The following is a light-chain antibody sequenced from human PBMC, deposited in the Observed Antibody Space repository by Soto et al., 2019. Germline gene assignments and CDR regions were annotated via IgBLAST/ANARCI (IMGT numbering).Light chain of an antibody. CDR3: QQSYSTLYT. V-gene: IGKV1-39*01. J-gene: IGKJ2*01. CDR1: QSINSY. CDR2: AAS. Sequence: IQMTHSPSSLSASVGDRFTITCRASQSINSYLNWYQQKPGKAPKLLIYAASSLQSGVPSRFSGSGSGTDFTLTISSLQPEDFATYDCQQSYSTLYTFGQGTKLEIK.